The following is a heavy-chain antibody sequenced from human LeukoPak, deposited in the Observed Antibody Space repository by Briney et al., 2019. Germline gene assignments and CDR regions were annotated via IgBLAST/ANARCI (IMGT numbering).Heavy chain of an antibody. CDR1: GFTFSGFW. D-gene: IGHD3-22*01. Sequence: PSGTLSLSCAASGFTFSGFWMHWVRQAPGKGPVWVSRIKTDGSITNYADSVKGRFTTSRANAKNSLYLQMNILRADDTAVYYWARVRYYDSSGRNFDYWGQGTLVTVSS. V-gene: IGHV3-74*01. J-gene: IGHJ4*02. CDR3: ARVRYYDSSGRNFDY. CDR2: IKTDGSIT.